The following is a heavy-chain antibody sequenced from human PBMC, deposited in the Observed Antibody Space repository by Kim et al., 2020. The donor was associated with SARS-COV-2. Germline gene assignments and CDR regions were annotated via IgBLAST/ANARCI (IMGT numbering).Heavy chain of an antibody. D-gene: IGHD3-16*02. Sequence: SETLSLTCAVYGGSFSGYYWSWIRQPPGKGLEWIGEINHSGSTNYNPSLKSRVTISVDTSKNQFSLKLSSVTAADTAVYYCARGLRYDYVWGSYRSDSYYGMDVWGQGTTVTVSS. CDR3: ARGLRYDYVWGSYRSDSYYGMDV. J-gene: IGHJ6*02. CDR1: GGSFSGYY. CDR2: INHSGST. V-gene: IGHV4-34*01.